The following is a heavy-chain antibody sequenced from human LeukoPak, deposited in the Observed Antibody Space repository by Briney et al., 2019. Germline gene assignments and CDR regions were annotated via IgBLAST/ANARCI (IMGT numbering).Heavy chain of an antibody. CDR2: IYTSGST. J-gene: IGHJ4*02. V-gene: IGHV4-61*02. CDR3: ARVPLTMPLLDY. D-gene: IGHD2/OR15-2a*01. CDR1: GGSISSATYY. Sequence: SETLSLTCTVSGGSISSATYYWNWIRQPAGKGLEWIGRIYTSGSTNYNPSLKSRVTISVDTSKNQFSLKLSSVTAADTAVYYCARVPLTMPLLDYWGQGTLVTVSS.